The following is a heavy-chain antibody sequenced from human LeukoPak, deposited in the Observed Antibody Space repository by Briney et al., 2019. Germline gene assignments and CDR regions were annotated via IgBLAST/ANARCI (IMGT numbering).Heavy chain of an antibody. V-gene: IGHV4-34*01. D-gene: IGHD3-22*01. J-gene: IGHJ5*02. CDR2: INHSGST. Sequence: PSETLSLTCAVYGGSFSGYYWSWIRQPPGKGLEWIGEINHSGSTNYNPSLKSRVTISVDTSKNQFSLKLSSVTAADTAVYYCARTSSGHYRHWFDPWGQGTLVTVSS. CDR3: ARTSSGHYRHWFDP. CDR1: GGSFSGYY.